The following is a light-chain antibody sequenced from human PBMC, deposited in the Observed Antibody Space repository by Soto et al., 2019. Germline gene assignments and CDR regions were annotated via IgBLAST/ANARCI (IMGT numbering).Light chain of an antibody. Sequence: DILMTQSPATLSVSPGDRATLSCRASQSVSTNLAWYQQKPGQAPRLIIYNSSTRATGIPGRFSGSGSGTEFILTISSLQSEDFAVYYCQQYYNGPRTFGQGTKVDIK. CDR3: QQYYNGPRT. CDR2: NSS. V-gene: IGKV3-15*01. CDR1: QSVSTN. J-gene: IGKJ1*01.